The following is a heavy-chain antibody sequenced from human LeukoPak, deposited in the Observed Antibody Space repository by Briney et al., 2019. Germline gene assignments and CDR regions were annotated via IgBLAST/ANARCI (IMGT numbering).Heavy chain of an antibody. CDR2: IRYDGSNQ. V-gene: IGHV3-30*02. CDR3: AKERLRYCSSTSCSTFDY. J-gene: IGHJ4*02. Sequence: PGRSLRLSCAASGFTFSSYGVHWVRQAPGKGLEWVAFIRYDGSNQYYADSVQGLFTISRDNSKNTLYLQMNSLRAEDTAVYFCAKERLRYCSSTSCSTFDYWGQGTLVTVSS. D-gene: IGHD2-2*01. CDR1: GFTFSSYG.